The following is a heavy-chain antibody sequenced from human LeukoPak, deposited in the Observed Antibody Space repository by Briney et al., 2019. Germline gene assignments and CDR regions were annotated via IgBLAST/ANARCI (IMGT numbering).Heavy chain of an antibody. J-gene: IGHJ6*02. CDR2: INHNGNVN. V-gene: IGHV3-7*03. Sequence: GSLSLSCAASGFTFSSYWMNWARQAPGKGLEWVASINHNGNVNYYVDSVKGRFTISRDNAKNSLYLQMSNLRAEDTAVYFCARGGGLDVWGQGATVTVSS. CDR3: ARGGGLDV. D-gene: IGHD3-16*01. CDR1: GFTFSSYW.